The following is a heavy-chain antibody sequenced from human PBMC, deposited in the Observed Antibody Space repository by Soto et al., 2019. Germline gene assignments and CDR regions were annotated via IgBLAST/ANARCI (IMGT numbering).Heavy chain of an antibody. Sequence: ASVKVSCKASGYSFAGHYIHWVRQAPGQGLEWLGWINAYSGDTKYSQKFQARVTITRDMASSTAYMELSSLRSGETAVYYCATGGAAGGFFDYWGRGARVTVSS. CDR3: ATGGAAGGFFDY. D-gene: IGHD2-15*01. J-gene: IGHJ4*02. V-gene: IGHV1-2*02. CDR1: GYSFAGHY. CDR2: INAYSGDT.